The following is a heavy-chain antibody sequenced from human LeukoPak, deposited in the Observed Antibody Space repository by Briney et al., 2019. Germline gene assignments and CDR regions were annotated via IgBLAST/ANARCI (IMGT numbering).Heavy chain of an antibody. V-gene: IGHV1-18*01. J-gene: IGHJ5*02. CDR2: ISAYNGNT. D-gene: IGHD5-12*01. CDR3: ARKTSGYDSNWFDP. CDR1: GFTLNELC. Sequence: ASVKVSCEVSGFTLNELCMHWVRQSPGKGLEWVGWISAYNGNTNYAQKLQGRVTMTTDTSTSTAYMELRSLRSDDTAVYYCARKTSGYDSNWFDPWGQGTLVTVS.